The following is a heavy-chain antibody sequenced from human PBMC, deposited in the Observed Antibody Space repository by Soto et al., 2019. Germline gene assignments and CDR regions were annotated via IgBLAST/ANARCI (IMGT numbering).Heavy chain of an antibody. CDR1: GFTFSSYA. J-gene: IGHJ6*02. CDR3: ARGMTTVTIYYNYGMDV. D-gene: IGHD4-4*01. Sequence: QVQLVESGGGVVQPGRSLRLSCAASGFTFSSYAMHWVRQAPGKGLEWVAVISYDGSNKYYADSVKGRFTISRDNSKNTLYLQMNSLRAEDTAVYYCARGMTTVTIYYNYGMDVWGQGTTVTVSS. V-gene: IGHV3-30-3*01. CDR2: ISYDGSNK.